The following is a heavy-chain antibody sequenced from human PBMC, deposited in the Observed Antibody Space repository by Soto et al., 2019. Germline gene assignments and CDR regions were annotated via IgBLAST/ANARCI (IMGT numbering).Heavy chain of an antibody. CDR1: VEPMTGGYY. CDR3: ARGWYYFDV. CDR2: IYYGGTT. D-gene: IGHD2-15*01. V-gene: IGHV4-38-2*01. Sequence: KASETLSLTCDVSVEPMTGGYYWGWIRQSPGKGLEWIGSIYYGGTTYYNPSLRSRLAISIDTSKNQFSLRLSSVTAADTALYYCARGWYYFDVWGQGSLVTVS. J-gene: IGHJ4*02.